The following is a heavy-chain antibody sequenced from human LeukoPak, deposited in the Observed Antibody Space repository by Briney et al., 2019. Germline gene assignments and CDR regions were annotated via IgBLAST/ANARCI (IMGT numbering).Heavy chain of an antibody. CDR1: GYTFTGYY. CDR2: ISPSGGST. J-gene: IGHJ6*02. V-gene: IGHV1-46*01. Sequence: GASVKVSCKASGYTFTGYYMHWVRQAPGQGLEWMGIISPSGGSTSYAQKFQGRVTMTRDTSTSTVYMELSSLRSEDTAVYYCARGQAYDFWSGYFYYYGMDVWGQGTTVTVSS. D-gene: IGHD3-3*01. CDR3: ARGQAYDFWSGYFYYYGMDV.